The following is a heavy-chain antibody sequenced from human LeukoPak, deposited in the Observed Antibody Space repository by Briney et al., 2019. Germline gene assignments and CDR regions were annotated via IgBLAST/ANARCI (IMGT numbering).Heavy chain of an antibody. D-gene: IGHD4-23*01. CDR1: GYTFTSYG. Sequence: ASVKVSCKASGYTFTSYGISWVRQAPGQGLEWMGIINPSGGSTSYAQKFQGRVTMTRDTSTSTVYMELSSLRSEDTAVYYCARADDYGGEWFDPWGQGTLVTVSS. V-gene: IGHV1-46*01. CDR3: ARADDYGGEWFDP. CDR2: INPSGGST. J-gene: IGHJ5*02.